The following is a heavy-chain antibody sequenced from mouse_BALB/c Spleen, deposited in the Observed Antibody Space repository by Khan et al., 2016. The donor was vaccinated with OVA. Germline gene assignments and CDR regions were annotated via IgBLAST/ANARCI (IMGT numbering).Heavy chain of an antibody. CDR3: ARGGNSYYAMDY. CDR2: FLPGSGST. Sequence: QVQLKQAGAELMKPGASVEISGKATGYTFSSYWIEWVKQRPGHGLEWIGEFLPGSGSTNYNEKFKGKATFTADTSSNTAYMQLSSLTSEDSAAYYCARGGNSYYAMDYWGQGTSVTVSS. V-gene: IGHV1-9*01. J-gene: IGHJ4*01. CDR1: GYTFSSYW. D-gene: IGHD2-1*01.